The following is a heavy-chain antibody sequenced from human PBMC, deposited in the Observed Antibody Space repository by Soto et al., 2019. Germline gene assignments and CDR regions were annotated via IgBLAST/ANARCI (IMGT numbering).Heavy chain of an antibody. CDR1: GYSFTSYW. Sequence: PGGSLKISCKGSGYSFTSYWIGWVRQMPGKGLEWMGIIYPGDSDTRYSPSFQGQVTISADKSISTAYLQWSSLKASDTAMYYCARRKHYDFWSGYSNWFDPWGQGTLVTVSS. J-gene: IGHJ5*02. V-gene: IGHV5-51*01. CDR2: IYPGDSDT. D-gene: IGHD3-3*01. CDR3: ARRKHYDFWSGYSNWFDP.